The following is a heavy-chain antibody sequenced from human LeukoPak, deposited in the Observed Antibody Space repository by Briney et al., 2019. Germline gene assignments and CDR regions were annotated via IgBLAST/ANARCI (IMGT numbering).Heavy chain of an antibody. CDR3: ARSYSGSYYTFDY. CDR2: IYHSGST. V-gene: IGHV4-59*12. CDR1: GGSITSYY. Sequence: SETLSLTCTVSGGSITSYYWNWIRQPPGKGLEWIGEIYHSGSTNYNPSLKSRVTISVDKSKNQFSLKLSSVTAADTAVYYCARSYSGSYYTFDYWGQGTLVTVSS. D-gene: IGHD1-26*01. J-gene: IGHJ4*02.